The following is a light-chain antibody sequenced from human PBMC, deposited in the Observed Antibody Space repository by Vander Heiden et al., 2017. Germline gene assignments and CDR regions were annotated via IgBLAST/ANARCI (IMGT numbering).Light chain of an antibody. CDR2: DAS. V-gene: IGKV1-5*01. CDR1: QSISSW. J-gene: IGKJ4*01. CDR3: QQYNSHPCT. Sequence: DIQMTQSPSTLSASVGDRVTITFRAMQSISSWLAWYQQKRGKPPKLLIYDASSLGGGVPSSCSSSGSGTEFTTTISSLQPDDVATYYYQQYNSHPCTFGQGTKVEIK.